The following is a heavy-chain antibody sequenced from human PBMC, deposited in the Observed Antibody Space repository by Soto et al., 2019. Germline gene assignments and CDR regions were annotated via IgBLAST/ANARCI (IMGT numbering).Heavy chain of an antibody. CDR3: ARGPSAAYIYGENWGHFDS. Sequence: GGSLRLSCAASGFRVSTTYMSWVRQAPGKGLEWVSGIFSDGKTYYPDSVKGRFTISRDISKNTLYLEMNGLRVEDTAVYSCARGPSAAYIYGENWGHFDSWGQGT. CDR2: IFSDGKT. D-gene: IGHD5-18*01. J-gene: IGHJ4*02. V-gene: IGHV3-53*01. CDR1: GFRVSTTY.